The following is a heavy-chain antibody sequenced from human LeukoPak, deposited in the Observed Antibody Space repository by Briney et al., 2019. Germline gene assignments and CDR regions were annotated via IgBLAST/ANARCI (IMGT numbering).Heavy chain of an antibody. CDR2: ISSSSSYI. CDR1: GFTFSSYS. J-gene: IGHJ4*02. D-gene: IGHD3-3*01. CDR3: ARTIFGVGIIPYFDY. V-gene: IGHV3-21*01. Sequence: GGSLRLSCAASGFTFSSYSMNWVRQAPGKGLEWVSSISSSSSYIYYADSVKGRFTISRDNAKNSLYLQMNSLRAEDTAVYYCARTIFGVGIIPYFDYWGQGTLVTVSS.